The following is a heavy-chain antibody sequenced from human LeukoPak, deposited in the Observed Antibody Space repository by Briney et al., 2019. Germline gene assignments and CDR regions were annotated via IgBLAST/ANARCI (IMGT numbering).Heavy chain of an antibody. CDR2: ISSSGSTI. CDR3: ARRSESPPDVFDI. J-gene: IGHJ3*02. CDR1: GFTFSDYY. Sequence: PGGSLRLSCAASGFTFSDYYMSWIRQAPGKGLEWVSYISSSGSTIYYADSVKGRFTISRDNAKNSLYLQMNSLRAEDTAVYYCARRSESPPDVFDIWGQGTMVTVSS. V-gene: IGHV3-11*04. D-gene: IGHD3-3*01.